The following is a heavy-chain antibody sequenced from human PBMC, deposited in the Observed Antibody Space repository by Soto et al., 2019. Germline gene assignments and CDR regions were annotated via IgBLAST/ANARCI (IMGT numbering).Heavy chain of an antibody. Sequence: SCEVSGLTFSRYIMSWVRQAPGKGLEWVSNINSSGKRTYYAGSVKGRFTISRDNAKKSLYLQMNSLRAEDTAVYYCARMTSSISPGCWGQGTLVTVSS. CDR2: INSSGKRT. D-gene: IGHD2-2*01. J-gene: IGHJ4*02. CDR1: GLTFSRYI. V-gene: IGHV3-48*01. CDR3: ARMTSSISPGC.